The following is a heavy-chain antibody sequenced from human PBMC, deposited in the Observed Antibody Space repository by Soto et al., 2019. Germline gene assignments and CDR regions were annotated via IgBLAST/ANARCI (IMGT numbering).Heavy chain of an antibody. D-gene: IGHD3-10*01. CDR3: AKEMYYGSGSYYRDYYYGMDV. Sequence: EVQLLESGGGLVQPGGSLRLSCAASGFTFSSYAMSWVRQAPGKGLEWVSAISGSGGSTYYADSVKGRFTISRDNSKNTLYLQMNSLRAEDTAVYYCAKEMYYGSGSYYRDYYYGMDVWGQGTTVTVSS. CDR2: ISGSGGST. V-gene: IGHV3-23*01. CDR1: GFTFSSYA. J-gene: IGHJ6*02.